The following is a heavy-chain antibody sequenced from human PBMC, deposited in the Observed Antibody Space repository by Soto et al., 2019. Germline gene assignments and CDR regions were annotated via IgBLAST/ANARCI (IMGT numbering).Heavy chain of an antibody. D-gene: IGHD2-15*01. CDR1: GYTFTRDT. CDR2: INPDNGNT. Sequence: SVKVSCKASGYTFTRDTMNWVSQAPGQRLEWMGWINPDNGNTKSSQKFQDRVIITRDTSASTAHMDLSSLRSEDTAVYYCARGIATGQLDPWAQGTLVTVSS. J-gene: IGHJ5*02. V-gene: IGHV1-3*01. CDR3: ARGIATGQLDP.